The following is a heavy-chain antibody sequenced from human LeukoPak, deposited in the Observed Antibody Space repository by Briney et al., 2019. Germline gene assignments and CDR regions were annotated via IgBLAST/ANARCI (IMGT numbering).Heavy chain of an antibody. Sequence: GGSLRLSCAASGFTFDDYAMHWFRQVPGKGLEWVSVITWNGGVTYYADSVKGRFTISRDNSENSLYLRMNSLRAEDTALYYCARGLYHFDYWGQGTLVAVSS. D-gene: IGHD2-2*01. CDR1: GFTFDDYA. CDR2: ITWNGGVT. CDR3: ARGLYHFDY. J-gene: IGHJ4*02. V-gene: IGHV3-43D*03.